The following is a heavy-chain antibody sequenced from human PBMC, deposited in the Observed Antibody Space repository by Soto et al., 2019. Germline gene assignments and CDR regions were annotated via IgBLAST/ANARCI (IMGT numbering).Heavy chain of an antibody. CDR3: ARVVRIAAAATLGMDV. J-gene: IGHJ6*02. CDR1: GYTFTGYY. V-gene: IGHV1-2*02. CDR2: INPNSGGT. Sequence: ASVKVSCKASGYTFTGYYMHWVRQAPGQGLEWMGWINPNSGGTNYAQKFQGRVTMTRDTSISTAYMELSRLRSGDTAVYYCARVVRIAAAATLGMDVWGQGTTGTVSS. D-gene: IGHD6-13*01.